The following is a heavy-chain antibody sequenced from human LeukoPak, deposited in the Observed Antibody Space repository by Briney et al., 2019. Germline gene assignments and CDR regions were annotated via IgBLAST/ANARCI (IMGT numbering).Heavy chain of an antibody. CDR1: GYTFTNYW. D-gene: IGHD3-10*01. V-gene: IGHV5-51*01. Sequence: GESLKISCKASGYTFTNYWIARVRQMPGKGPEWMGRIYPGDSATRYSPSFQGQVTISADKSITTAYLQWSSLEASDTAIYYCSRHYYGSGNYYDSWGQGTLVTVSS. CDR3: SRHYYGSGNYYDS. CDR2: IYPGDSAT. J-gene: IGHJ4*02.